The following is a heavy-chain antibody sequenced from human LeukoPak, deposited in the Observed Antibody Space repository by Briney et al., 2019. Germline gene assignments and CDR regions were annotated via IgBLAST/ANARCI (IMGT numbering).Heavy chain of an antibody. D-gene: IGHD6-13*01. Sequence: SETLSLTCTVSGGSISSYYWSWIRQPPGKGLEWIGYIYYSGSTNYNPSLKSRVTISVDTSKNQFSLKLSSVTAADTAVYYCARGRAAAAGDCWGQGTLVTVSS. CDR2: IYYSGST. CDR3: ARGRAAAAGDC. V-gene: IGHV4-59*01. J-gene: IGHJ4*02. CDR1: GGSISSYY.